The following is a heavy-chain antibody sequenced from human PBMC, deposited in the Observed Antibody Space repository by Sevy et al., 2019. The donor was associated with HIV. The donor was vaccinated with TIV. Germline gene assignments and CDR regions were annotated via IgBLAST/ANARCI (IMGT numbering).Heavy chain of an antibody. D-gene: IGHD1-26*01. J-gene: IGHJ4*02. CDR2: ISSDATSI. Sequence: GGSLRLSCAASGFAFSSYDIHWVRQAPGKGLGWISFISSDATSINYADSVKGRFTITRDNAKTSLYLQMNSLRAEDTAVYYCARDLPPSATIVPHFDYWGQGALVTVSS. V-gene: IGHV3-48*03. CDR1: GFAFSSYD. CDR3: ARDLPPSATIVPHFDY.